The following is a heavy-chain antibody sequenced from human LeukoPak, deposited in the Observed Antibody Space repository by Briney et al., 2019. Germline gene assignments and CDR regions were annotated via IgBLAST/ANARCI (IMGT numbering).Heavy chain of an antibody. CDR1: GGSISSSSYY. V-gene: IGHV4-39*01. Sequence: PSETLSLTCTVSGGSISSSSYYWGWICQPPGKGLEWIGSIYYSGSTYYNPSLKSRVTISVDTSKNQFSLKLSSVTAADTAVYYCARRGPSGYDSIDYWGQGTLVTVSS. D-gene: IGHD5-12*01. CDR3: ARRGPSGYDSIDY. J-gene: IGHJ4*02. CDR2: IYYSGST.